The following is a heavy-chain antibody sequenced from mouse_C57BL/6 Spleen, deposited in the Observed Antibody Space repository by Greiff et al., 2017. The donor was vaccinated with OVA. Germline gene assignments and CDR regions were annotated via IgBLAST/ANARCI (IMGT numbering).Heavy chain of an antibody. V-gene: IGHV2-2*01. J-gene: IGHJ4*01. CDR2: IWSGGST. CDR1: GFSLTSYG. D-gene: IGHD2-4*01. CDR3: ARKDDDYVDYYAMDY. Sequence: VQGVESGPGLVQPSQSLSITCTVSGFSLTSYGVHWVRQSPGKGLEWLGVIWSGGSTDYNAAFISRLSISKDNSKSQVFFKMNSLQADDTAIYYCARKDDDYVDYYAMDYWGQGTSVTVSS.